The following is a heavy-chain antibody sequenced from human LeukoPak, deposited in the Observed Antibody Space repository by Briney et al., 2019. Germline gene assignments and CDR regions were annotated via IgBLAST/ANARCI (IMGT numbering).Heavy chain of an antibody. J-gene: IGHJ4*02. CDR2: IYHSGST. CDR3: AGGRGTTAGTVNDF. CDR1: GYSISSAYY. Sequence: MPSETLSLTCAVSGYSISSAYYWGWIRQPPGKGLEWIGSIYHSGSTYYNPSLKSRVTISVDTSKNQFSLKLSSVTAADTGVYWCAGGRGTTAGTVNDFWGQGTLVTVSS. V-gene: IGHV4-38-2*01. D-gene: IGHD1/OR15-1a*01.